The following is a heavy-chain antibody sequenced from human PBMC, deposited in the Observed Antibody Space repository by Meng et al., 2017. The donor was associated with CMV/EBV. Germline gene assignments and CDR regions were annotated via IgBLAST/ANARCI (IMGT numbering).Heavy chain of an antibody. CDR2: IYHSGSN. Sequence: VCGPSTNSGDRWRWDRHPPGKGLEGIGEIYHSGSNNYNPSLKSRVTISVDKSKTQFSLKMSSVTAADTAVYYCARTGTNLAYYFDYWGQGTLVTVSS. CDR3: ARTGTNLAYYFDY. D-gene: IGHD1-1*01. V-gene: IGHV4-4*02. CDR1: GPSTNSGDR. J-gene: IGHJ4*02.